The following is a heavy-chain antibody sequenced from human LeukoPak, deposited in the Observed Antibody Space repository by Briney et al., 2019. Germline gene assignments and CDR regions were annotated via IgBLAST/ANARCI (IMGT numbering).Heavy chain of an antibody. CDR3: ASASSPSYYYYYMDV. D-gene: IGHD2-15*01. Sequence: ASVKVSCKXSGYTFTGYYMHRVRQAPGQGLEWMGWINPNSGGTNYSQKFQGRVTMTRDTSISTAYMELSRLRSDDTAVYYCASASSPSYYYYYMDVWGKGTTVTVSS. V-gene: IGHV1-2*02. J-gene: IGHJ6*03. CDR1: GYTFTGYY. CDR2: INPNSGGT.